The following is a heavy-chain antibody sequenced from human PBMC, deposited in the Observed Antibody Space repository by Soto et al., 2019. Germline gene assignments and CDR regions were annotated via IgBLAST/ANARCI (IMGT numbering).Heavy chain of an antibody. Sequence: GGSLRLSCAASGFTFSSYAMSWVRQAPGKGLEWVSAISGSGGSTYYADSVKGRFTISRDNSKNTLYLQMNSLRAEDTAVYYCAKDGDCTNGVCYSHYYYYGMDVWGQGTTVTVSS. CDR3: AKDGDCTNGVCYSHYYYYGMDV. D-gene: IGHD2-8*01. CDR1: GFTFSSYA. V-gene: IGHV3-23*01. CDR2: ISGSGGST. J-gene: IGHJ6*02.